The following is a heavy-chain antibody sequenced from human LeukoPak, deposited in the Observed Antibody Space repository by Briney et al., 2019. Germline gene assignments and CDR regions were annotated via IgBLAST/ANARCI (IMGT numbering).Heavy chain of an antibody. V-gene: IGHV4-34*01. CDR3: ARGRAPGYCSGGSCYRAPYYYGMDV. D-gene: IGHD2-15*01. CDR1: GGSFSGYY. Sequence: SETLSLTCAVYGGSFSGYYWSWIRQPPGKGLEWIGEINHSGSTNYNPSLKSRVTISVDTSKNQFSLKLRSVTAADTAVYYCARGRAPGYCSGGSCYRAPYYYGMDVWGQGTTVTVSS. CDR2: INHSGST. J-gene: IGHJ6*02.